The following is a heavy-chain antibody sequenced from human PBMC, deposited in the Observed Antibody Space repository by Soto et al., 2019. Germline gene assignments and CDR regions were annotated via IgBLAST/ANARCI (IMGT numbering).Heavy chain of an antibody. Sequence: QVQLQESGPGLVKPSETLSLTCSVSGGSISTYYWSWIRQPPGKGRQWIGYINYSGSTNYNPSLRSRVTMTVDTSKNLFSLKVTSVTAADPAVYYCARGLGYSHGFHLDLWGQGSLVLVSS. CDR2: INYSGST. D-gene: IGHD5-18*01. CDR1: GGSISTYY. CDR3: ARGLGYSHGFHLDL. V-gene: IGHV4-59*01. J-gene: IGHJ4*02.